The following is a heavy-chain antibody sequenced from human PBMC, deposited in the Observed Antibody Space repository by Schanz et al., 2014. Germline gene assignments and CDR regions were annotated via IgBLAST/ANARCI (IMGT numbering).Heavy chain of an antibody. CDR1: GFTFSNHA. J-gene: IGHJ4*02. D-gene: IGHD3-9*01. Sequence: EVKLVESGGGLVQPGGSLRLSCAASGFTFSNHALSWVRQAPGQGLEWVSGISGSGDSTHYADSVKGRFIISRDNSKNTLYLQVNSLRAEDTAVYYCAKHVRSLTGNDYWGQGTLVTVSS. CDR2: ISGSGDST. CDR3: AKHVRSLTGNDY. V-gene: IGHV3-23*04.